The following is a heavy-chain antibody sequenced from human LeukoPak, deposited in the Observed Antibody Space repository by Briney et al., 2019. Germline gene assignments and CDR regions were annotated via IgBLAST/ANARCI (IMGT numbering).Heavy chain of an antibody. J-gene: IGHJ4*02. D-gene: IGHD3-22*01. V-gene: IGHV4-39*01. CDR3: ARQSDSSGYYSFNY. CDR1: GGSISSSSHY. Sequence: SETLSPTCTVSGGSISSSSHYWGWIRQPPGKGLGWIGTIYYRGSSSYNPSLKSRVTMSVDTSKNHFSLKLSSVTAADTAVYFCARQSDSSGYYSFNYWGQGTLVTVSS. CDR2: IYYRGSS.